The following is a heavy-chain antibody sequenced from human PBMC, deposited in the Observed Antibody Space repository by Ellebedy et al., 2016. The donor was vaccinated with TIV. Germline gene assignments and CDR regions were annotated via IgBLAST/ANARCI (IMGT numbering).Heavy chain of an antibody. CDR2: IYSGGST. Sequence: GGSLRLSCAASGFTVSSSYMSWVRQAPGKGLEWVSVIYSGGSTYYAGSVKGRFTISRDNAKNSLYLQMNSLRAEDTAVYYCARVRFGDTAVDYWGQGTLVTVSS. CDR3: ARVRFGDTAVDY. CDR1: GFTVSSSY. J-gene: IGHJ4*02. V-gene: IGHV3-53*01. D-gene: IGHD5-18*01.